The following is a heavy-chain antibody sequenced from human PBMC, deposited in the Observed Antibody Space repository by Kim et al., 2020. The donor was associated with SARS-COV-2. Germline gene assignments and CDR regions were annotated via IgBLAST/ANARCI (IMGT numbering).Heavy chain of an antibody. V-gene: IGHV5-10-1*01. CDR2: IDPSDSYT. CDR3: ARHNYYDSSVAGMDV. Sequence: GESLKISCKGSGYSFTSYWISWVRQMPGKGLEWMGRIDPSDSYTNYSPSFQGHVTISADKSISTAYLQWSSLKASDTAMYYCARHNYYDSSVAGMDVWGQGTTVTVSS. D-gene: IGHD3-22*01. J-gene: IGHJ6*02. CDR1: GYSFTSYW.